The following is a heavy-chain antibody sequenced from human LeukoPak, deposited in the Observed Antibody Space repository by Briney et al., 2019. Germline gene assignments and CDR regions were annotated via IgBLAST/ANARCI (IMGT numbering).Heavy chain of an antibody. CDR2: LSYSGDA. D-gene: IGHD6-19*01. V-gene: IGHV3-23*01. CDR3: AKETTVAGFYPYFDY. Sequence: PGGSPRLSCAASGFTFYKYPMNWVRQAPGKGLEWISTLSYSGDAHYADSVKGRFTISRDDSKNTLYLQMSSLRAEDTAVYYCAKETTVAGFYPYFDYWGQGTLVTVSS. J-gene: IGHJ4*02. CDR1: GFTFYKYP.